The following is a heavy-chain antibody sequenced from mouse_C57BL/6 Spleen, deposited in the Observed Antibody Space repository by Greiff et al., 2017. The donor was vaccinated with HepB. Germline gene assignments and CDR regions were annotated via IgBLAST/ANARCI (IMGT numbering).Heavy chain of an antibody. CDR2: INPYNGDT. V-gene: IGHV1-20*01. CDR3: ARSGPRDYFDY. CDR1: GYSFTGYF. Sequence: EVMLVESGPELVKPGDSVKISCKASGYSFTGYFMNWVMQSHGKSLEWIGRINPYNGDTFYNQKFKGKATLTVDKSSSTAHMELRSLTSEDSAVYYFARSGPRDYFDYWGQGTTLTVSS. D-gene: IGHD3-1*01. J-gene: IGHJ2*01.